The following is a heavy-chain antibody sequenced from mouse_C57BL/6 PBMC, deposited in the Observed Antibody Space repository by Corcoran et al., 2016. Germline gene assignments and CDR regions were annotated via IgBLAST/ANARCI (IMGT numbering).Heavy chain of an antibody. CDR3: ARREDGYYGSSQFAY. CDR2: IYPRSGNT. J-gene: IGHJ3*01. CDR1: GYTFTSYG. V-gene: IGHV1-81*01. Sequence: QVQLQQSGAELARPGASVKLSCKASGYTFTSYGISWVKQRTGQGLEWIGAIYPRSGNTYYNEKFKGKATLTADKSSSTGYMELRSLTCEDSAVYFCARREDGYYGSSQFAYWGQGTLVTVSA. D-gene: IGHD1-1*01.